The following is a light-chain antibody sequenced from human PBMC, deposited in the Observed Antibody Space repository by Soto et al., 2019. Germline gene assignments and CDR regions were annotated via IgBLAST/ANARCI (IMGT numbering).Light chain of an antibody. V-gene: IGKV1-9*01. CDR3: QQHNDYTAVT. CDR2: DAS. Sequence: DIQMTQSPSSLSAFVGERVTITCRASQDIDTYVNWYQFKTGEAPKLLIFDASTLHTGVPSRFSGGGFGTEFTLTITGLQPDDFATYYCQQHNDYTAVTFGQGTKLEIK. CDR1: QDIDTY. J-gene: IGKJ2*01.